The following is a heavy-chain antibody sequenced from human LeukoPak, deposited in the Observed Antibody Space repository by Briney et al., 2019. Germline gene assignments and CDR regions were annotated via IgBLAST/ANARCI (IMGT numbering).Heavy chain of an antibody. CDR1: GFTVSSNY. Sequence: GGSLRLSCAASGFTVSSNYMSWVRQAPGKGLEWVSVIYSDGRTYYADSVKGRFTISRDNSKNTLYLETNSLRAEDTAVYYCARGNGPMVRGVIIPNWFDPWGQGTLVTVSS. CDR2: IYSDGRT. CDR3: ARGNGPMVRGVIIPNWFDP. J-gene: IGHJ5*02. V-gene: IGHV3-53*01. D-gene: IGHD3-10*01.